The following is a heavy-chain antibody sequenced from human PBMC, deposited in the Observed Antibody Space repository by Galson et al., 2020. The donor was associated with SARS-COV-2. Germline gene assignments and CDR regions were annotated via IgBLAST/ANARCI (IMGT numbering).Heavy chain of an antibody. D-gene: IGHD2-15*01. CDR2: ISSSSSYI. CDR1: GFTFSSYS. Sequence: GGSLRLSCAASGFTFSSYSMNWVRQAPGKGLEWVSSISSSSSYIYYADSVKGRFTISRDNAKNSLYLQMNSLRAEDTAVYYCARDRGSGTQPGGMDVWGQGTTVTVSS. CDR3: ARDRGSGTQPGGMDV. J-gene: IGHJ6*02. V-gene: IGHV3-21*01.